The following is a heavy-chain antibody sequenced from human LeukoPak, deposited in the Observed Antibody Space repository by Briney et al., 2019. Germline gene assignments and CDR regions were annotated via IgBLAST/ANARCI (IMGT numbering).Heavy chain of an antibody. Sequence: SGPALAKPTQPLTLTRSFSVFSLRTSGMCVSWIRQPPGKALEWLVRIVWDNDKYYTTSLKTRLTISKDTSKNPVVLTMTHMDPGDTATYYCVRTRPVSGWFDPWGRGTLVSVPS. CDR1: VFSLRTSGMC. CDR2: IVWDNDK. V-gene: IGHV2-70*11. J-gene: IGHJ5*02. D-gene: IGHD5/OR15-5a*01. CDR3: VRTRPVSGWFDP.